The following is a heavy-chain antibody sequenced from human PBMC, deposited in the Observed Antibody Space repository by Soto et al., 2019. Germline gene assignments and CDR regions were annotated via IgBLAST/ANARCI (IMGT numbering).Heavy chain of an antibody. Sequence: PGEALKISCKGSGYSFTSYWIGWVRQMPGKGLEWMGIIYPGDSDTRYSPSFQGQVTISADKSISTAYLQWSSLKASDTAMYYCARRWMGVVVVHDDAFDIWGQGTMVTV. CDR2: IYPGDSDT. V-gene: IGHV5-51*01. D-gene: IGHD2-15*01. CDR3: ARRWMGVVVVHDDAFDI. J-gene: IGHJ3*02. CDR1: GYSFTSYW.